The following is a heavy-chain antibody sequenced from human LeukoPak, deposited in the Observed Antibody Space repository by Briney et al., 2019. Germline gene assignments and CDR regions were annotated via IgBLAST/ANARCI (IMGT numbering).Heavy chain of an antibody. Sequence: PGGSLRLSCAASGFTFSSYAMHWVRQAPGKGLEWVAVISYDGSNKYYADYVKGRFTISRDNSKNTLYLQMNSLRAEDTAVYYCARGSDILTGYTPDYWGQGTLVTVSS. D-gene: IGHD3-9*01. CDR2: ISYDGSNK. V-gene: IGHV3-30-3*01. CDR1: GFTFSSYA. J-gene: IGHJ4*02. CDR3: ARGSDILTGYTPDY.